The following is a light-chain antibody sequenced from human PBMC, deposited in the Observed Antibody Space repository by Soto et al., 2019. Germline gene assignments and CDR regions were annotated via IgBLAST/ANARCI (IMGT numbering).Light chain of an antibody. V-gene: IGKV1-39*01. CDR2: AAS. CDR1: QSISSY. Sequence: DIQMTQSPSSLSASVGDRVTITCRASQSISSYLNWYQQKPGKAPKLLIYAASSLQSGVPSRFSGSGSGSDFTHTISSLQPEDFATYYCQQSYSTLTFGGGTKVDIK. CDR3: QQSYSTLT. J-gene: IGKJ4*01.